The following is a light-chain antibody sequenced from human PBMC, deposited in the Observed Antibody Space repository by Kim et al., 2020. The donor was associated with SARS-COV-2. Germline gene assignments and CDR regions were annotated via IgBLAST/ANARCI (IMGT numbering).Light chain of an antibody. J-gene: IGKJ5*01. Sequence: APMSLCPGERDTLSCRARQSIATYLAWYQQKPGQAPRLLIYDASKRATGIPARFRGSGSGTDFTLTIGTLEPEDSAVYYCQQRGNFGQGTRLEIK. CDR2: DAS. CDR3: QQRGN. V-gene: IGKV3-11*01. CDR1: QSIATY.